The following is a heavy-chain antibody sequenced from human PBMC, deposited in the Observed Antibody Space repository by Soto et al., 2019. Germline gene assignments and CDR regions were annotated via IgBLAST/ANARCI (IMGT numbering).Heavy chain of an antibody. V-gene: IGHV3-7*03. CDR1: GFTFSSYW. Sequence: EVQLVESGGGLVQPGGSLRLSCAASGFTFSSYWMSWVRQAPGKGLEWVANIKQDGSEKYYVDSVKGRFTISRDNAKNSLYLQMNSLRAEDTAVYYCARAGSSWYRATYFDYWGQGTLVTVSS. CDR3: ARAGSSWYRATYFDY. D-gene: IGHD6-13*01. J-gene: IGHJ4*02. CDR2: IKQDGSEK.